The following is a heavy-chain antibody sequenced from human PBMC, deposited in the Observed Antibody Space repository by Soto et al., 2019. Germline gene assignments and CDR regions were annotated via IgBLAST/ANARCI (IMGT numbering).Heavy chain of an antibody. D-gene: IGHD1-26*01. CDR2: ISDDGSNQ. CDR1: GFTFKSFA. V-gene: IGHV3-30*18. CDR3: AKDLYSGSYSSYYFHH. Sequence: VGSLRLSCAASGFTFKSFAMHWVRQAPGKGLEWVAFISDDGSNQYFADSVTGRCTISRDNSENTVSLQIDSLRPGDTAVYYCAKDLYSGSYSSYYFHHWGQGILVTVSS. J-gene: IGHJ4*02.